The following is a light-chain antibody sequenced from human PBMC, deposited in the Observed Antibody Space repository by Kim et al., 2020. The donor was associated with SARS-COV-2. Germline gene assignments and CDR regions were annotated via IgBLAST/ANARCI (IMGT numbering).Light chain of an antibody. CDR1: QSVSSSY. J-gene: IGKJ1*01. CDR2: GAS. V-gene: IGKV3-20*01. CDR3: QQYGSSLTWT. Sequence: EIVLTQSPGTLSLSPGERATLSCRASQSVSSSYLAWYQQKPGQAPRLLIYGASNMATGIPDRFSGSGSGTDFTLTISRLEPEDFAVYYCQQYGSSLTWTFGQGTKVDIK.